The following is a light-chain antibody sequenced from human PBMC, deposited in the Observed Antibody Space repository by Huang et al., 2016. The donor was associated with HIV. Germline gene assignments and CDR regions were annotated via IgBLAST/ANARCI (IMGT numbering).Light chain of an antibody. CDR2: DSS. V-gene: IGKV1-39*01. Sequence: DIQVTQSPSSLSASVGDRVTITCRASQPINTYLNWYQQKPGKAPKLLIYDSSTLQSGVPSSFSGIGSGTDFTLTISSLQPEDFATYYCQQSYSMPITFGLGTRLEI. J-gene: IGKJ5*01. CDR3: QQSYSMPIT. CDR1: QPINTY.